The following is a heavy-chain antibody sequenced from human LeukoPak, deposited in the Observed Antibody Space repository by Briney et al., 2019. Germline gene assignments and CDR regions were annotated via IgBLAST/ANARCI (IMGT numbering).Heavy chain of an antibody. CDR3: ARSGGWLLRFDY. V-gene: IGHV4-34*01. D-gene: IGHD3-22*01. J-gene: IGHJ4*02. CDR1: GGSFSGYY. CDR2: INHSGST. Sequence: SETLSLTCAVYGGSFSGYYWSWIRQPPGKGLEWIGEINHSGSTNYNPSLKSRVTISVDTSMNQFSLKLSSVTAADTAVYYCARSGGWLLRFDYWGQGTLVTVSS.